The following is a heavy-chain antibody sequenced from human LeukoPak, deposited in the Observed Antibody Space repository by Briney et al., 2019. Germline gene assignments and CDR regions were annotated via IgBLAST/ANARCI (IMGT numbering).Heavy chain of an antibody. V-gene: IGHV1-2*02. CDR1: GYTFTGYY. Sequence: ASVTVSCKASGYTFTGYYMHWVRQAPGQGLEWMGWINPNSGGTNYAQKFQGRVTMTRDTSISTAYMELSRLRSDDTAVYYCARPRDDDFWSGYFHYYGMDVWGQGTTVTVSS. J-gene: IGHJ6*02. CDR2: INPNSGGT. D-gene: IGHD3-3*01. CDR3: ARPRDDDFWSGYFHYYGMDV.